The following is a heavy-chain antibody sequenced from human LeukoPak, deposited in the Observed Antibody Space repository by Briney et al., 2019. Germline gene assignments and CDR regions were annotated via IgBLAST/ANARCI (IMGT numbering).Heavy chain of an antibody. V-gene: IGHV4-39*07. CDR1: GGSISSSSYY. CDR3: ARDVRWFDP. J-gene: IGHJ5*02. CDR2: IYYSGST. Sequence: SETLSLTCTVSGGSISSSSYYWGWIRQPPGKGLEWIGSIYYSGSTYYNPSLKSRVTISVDTSKNQFSLKLSSVTAADTAVYYCARDVRWFDPWGQGTLVTVSS.